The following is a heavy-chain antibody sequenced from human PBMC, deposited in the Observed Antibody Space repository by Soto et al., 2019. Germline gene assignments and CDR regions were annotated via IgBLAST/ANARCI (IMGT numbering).Heavy chain of an antibody. Sequence: ASVKVSCKASGYTFTTYYMHWVRRAPGQGLEWMGRINPSGGTTNYAQKFQGRVTMTTDTSTSTAYMELSSLRSEDTAVYYCATPPPYYFDYWGQGTLVTVSS. CDR2: INPSGGTT. V-gene: IGHV1-46*01. J-gene: IGHJ4*02. CDR3: ATPPPYYFDY. CDR1: GYTFTTYY.